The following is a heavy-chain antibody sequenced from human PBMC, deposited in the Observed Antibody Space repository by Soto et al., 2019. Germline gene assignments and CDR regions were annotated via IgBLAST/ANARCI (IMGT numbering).Heavy chain of an antibody. D-gene: IGHD2-8*01. CDR2: INPSGGNT. CDR3: ARVGAPAGTYTNVLALNY. J-gene: IGHJ4*02. V-gene: IGHV1-46*01. Sequence: ASVKVSCKASGYTFTTYYIQWVRQAPGQGLEWMGKINPSGGNTIYAQRFQGRVTMTRDTSTSTVYMQLSSLGSEDTAVYYCARVGAPAGTYTNVLALNYWGKGPMVPVSS. CDR1: GYTFTTYY.